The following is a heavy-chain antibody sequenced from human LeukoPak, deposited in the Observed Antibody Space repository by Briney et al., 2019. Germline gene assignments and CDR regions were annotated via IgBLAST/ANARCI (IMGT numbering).Heavy chain of an antibody. CDR3: AKDLMVAARPRYFDY. Sequence: GGSLRLSCAASGFTFSSYSMNWVRLAPGKGLEWVSYISSSSSTIYYADSVKGRFTISRDNAKNSLYLQMNSLRAEDTAVYYCAKDLMVAARPRYFDYWGQGTLVTVSS. CDR1: GFTFSSYS. J-gene: IGHJ4*02. CDR2: ISSSSSTI. D-gene: IGHD6-6*01. V-gene: IGHV3-48*04.